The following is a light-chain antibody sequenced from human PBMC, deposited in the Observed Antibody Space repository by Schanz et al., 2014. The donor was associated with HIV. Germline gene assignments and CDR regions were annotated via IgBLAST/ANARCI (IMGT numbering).Light chain of an antibody. CDR3: QQSYTTPPGT. V-gene: IGKV1-5*03. Sequence: DIQMTQSPSTLSASVGDRVTITCRASQSISSWLAWYQQKPGKAPKLLIYKTSTVESGVPSRLSGSGSGTDFTLTTSSLQPEDFATYYCQQSYTTPPGTFGQGTKLEI. J-gene: IGKJ2*01. CDR1: QSISSW. CDR2: KTS.